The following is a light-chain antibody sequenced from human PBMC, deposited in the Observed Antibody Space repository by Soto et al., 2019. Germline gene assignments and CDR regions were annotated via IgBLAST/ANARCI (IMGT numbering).Light chain of an antibody. CDR2: DNN. CDR3: AALGGSLNGWV. Sequence: QSVLTQPPSSSGTPGQRVAIAWSGGGSDIGSNTVSWYQQLPRTAPKLLIYDNNQRPSRVPDRFSASKSGTSASLAISGLQSEDEADYYCAALGGSLNGWVFGGGTKLTVL. J-gene: IGLJ3*02. V-gene: IGLV1-44*01. CDR1: GSDIGSNT.